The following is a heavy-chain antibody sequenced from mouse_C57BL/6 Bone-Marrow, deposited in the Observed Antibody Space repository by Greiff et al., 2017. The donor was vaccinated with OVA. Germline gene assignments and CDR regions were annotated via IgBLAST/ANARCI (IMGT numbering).Heavy chain of an antibody. D-gene: IGHD1-1*01. CDR1: GYTFTSYG. Sequence: VQLQQSGAELARPGASVKLSCKASGYTFTSYGISWVKQRTGQGLEWIGEIYPRSGNTYYNEKFKGKATLTADKSSSTAYMELRSLTSEDSAVYFCARGGLLRAWFAYWGQGTLVTVSA. CDR2: IYPRSGNT. J-gene: IGHJ3*01. CDR3: ARGGLLRAWFAY. V-gene: IGHV1-81*01.